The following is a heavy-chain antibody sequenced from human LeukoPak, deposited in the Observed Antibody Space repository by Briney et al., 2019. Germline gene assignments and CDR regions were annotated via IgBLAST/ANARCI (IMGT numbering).Heavy chain of an antibody. CDR3: ARDSLYYDSSAYLDPSLDS. Sequence: ASVKVSCTASGYTFTSYGISWVRQAPGQGLEWMGWISAYNGNTNYAQKLQGRVTMTTDTSTSTAYMELRSLRSDDTAVYYCARDSLYYDSSAYLDPSLDSWGQGTLVTVSS. CDR1: GYTFTSYG. CDR2: ISAYNGNT. V-gene: IGHV1-18*01. D-gene: IGHD3-22*01. J-gene: IGHJ4*02.